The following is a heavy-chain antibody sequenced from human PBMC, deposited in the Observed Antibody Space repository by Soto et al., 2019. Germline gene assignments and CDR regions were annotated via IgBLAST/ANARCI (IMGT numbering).Heavy chain of an antibody. D-gene: IGHD4-4*01. V-gene: IGHV3-30-3*01. CDR1: GFTFSSYA. CDR3: ASPLWRDDYNWGYFDL. Sequence: QVPMVESWGGVVQPGRSLRLSCAASGFTFSSYAMHWFRQSPGKGLEWVAVISYDGSNKYYADSVKGRFTISRDNSKNTLYLQMNSLRAEDTAGYYCASPLWRDDYNWGYFDLWGRGTLVTVSS. J-gene: IGHJ2*01. CDR2: ISYDGSNK.